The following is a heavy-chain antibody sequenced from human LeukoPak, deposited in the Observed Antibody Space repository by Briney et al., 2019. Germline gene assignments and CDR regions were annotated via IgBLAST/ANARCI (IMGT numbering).Heavy chain of an antibody. CDR1: GYTFTGYW. J-gene: IGHJ4*02. V-gene: IGHV1-69*06. CDR2: IIPIFGTA. D-gene: IGHD6-13*01. Sequence: SVKVSCKAFGYTFTGYWMHWVRQAPGQGLEWMGGIIPIFGTANYAQKFQGRVTITADKSTSTAYMELSSLRSEDTAVYYCARVPRIAAAGTGFDYWGQGTLVTVSS. CDR3: ARVPRIAAAGTGFDY.